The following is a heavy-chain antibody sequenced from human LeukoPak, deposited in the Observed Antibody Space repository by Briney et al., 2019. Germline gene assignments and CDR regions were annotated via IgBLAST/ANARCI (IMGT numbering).Heavy chain of an antibody. D-gene: IGHD3-10*01. CDR1: GFTFGSYS. J-gene: IGHJ5*02. CDR3: ARSVRNWFDP. Sequence: GGSLRLSCAASGFTFGSYSMNWVRQAPGKGLEWVSSISSSSSYIYYADSVKGRFTISRDNAKNSLYLQMNSLRAEDTAVYYCARSVRNWFDPWGQGTLVTVSS. V-gene: IGHV3-21*01. CDR2: ISSSSSYI.